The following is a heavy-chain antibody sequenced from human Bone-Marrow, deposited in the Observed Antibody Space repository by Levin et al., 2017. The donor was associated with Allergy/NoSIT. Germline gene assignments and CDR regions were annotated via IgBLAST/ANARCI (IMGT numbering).Heavy chain of an antibody. D-gene: IGHD6-13*01. CDR1: GFTFSTYV. CDR3: AKTIPAAWPLRD. CDR2: INTSGDRT. V-gene: IGHV3-23*01. Sequence: LSLTCAASGFTFSTYVMTWVRQAPGKGLEWISGINTSGDRTFYADSVKGRFTVSRDNSKNTLFLQMISLRAEDTAVYFCAKTIPAAWPLRDWGQGTLVTVSS. J-gene: IGHJ4*02.